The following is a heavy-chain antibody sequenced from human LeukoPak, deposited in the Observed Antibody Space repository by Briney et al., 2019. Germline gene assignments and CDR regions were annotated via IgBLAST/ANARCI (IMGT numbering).Heavy chain of an antibody. CDR2: ISGSGGST. Sequence: GGSLRLSCAASGFAFSSKWMNWVRQAPGKGLEWVSAISGSGGSTYYADSVKGRFTISRDNSKNTLYLQMNSLRAEDTAVYYCAKDLIYYDSSGYPSGYFDYWGQGTLVTVSS. CDR3: AKDLIYYDSSGYPSGYFDY. CDR1: GFAFSSKW. V-gene: IGHV3-23*01. D-gene: IGHD3-22*01. J-gene: IGHJ4*02.